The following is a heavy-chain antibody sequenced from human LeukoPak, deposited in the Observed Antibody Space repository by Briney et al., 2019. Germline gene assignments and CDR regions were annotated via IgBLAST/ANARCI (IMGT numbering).Heavy chain of an antibody. CDR2: IYYSGSA. CDR3: ARSYGSGNYFDY. CDR1: GGSISNYY. D-gene: IGHD3-10*01. V-gene: IGHV4-59*01. J-gene: IGHJ4*02. Sequence: SETLSLTCTVSGGSISNYYWSWIRQPPGKGLKWIGYIYYSGSAKYNPSLKSRVTISVDTSKNQFSLKLSSVTAADTAVYYCARSYGSGNYFDYWGQGTLITVSS.